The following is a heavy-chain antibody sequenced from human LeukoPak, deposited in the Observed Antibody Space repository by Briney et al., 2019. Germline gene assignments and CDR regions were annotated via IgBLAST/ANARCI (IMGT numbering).Heavy chain of an antibody. V-gene: IGHV1-18*01. CDR2: ISAYNGNT. CDR3: ARSGVRFLEWLYYYYYYMDV. CDR1: GYTFTSYG. J-gene: IGHJ6*03. D-gene: IGHD3-3*01. Sequence: SVKVSCKASGYTFTSYGISWVRQAPGQGLEWMGWISAYNGNTNYAQKFQGRVTMTRDTSISTAYMELSRLRSDDTAVYYCARSGVRFLEWLYYYYYYMDVWGKGTTVTVSS.